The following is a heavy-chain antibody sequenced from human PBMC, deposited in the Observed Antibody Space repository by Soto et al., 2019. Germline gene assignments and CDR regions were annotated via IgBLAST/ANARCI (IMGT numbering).Heavy chain of an antibody. D-gene: IGHD5-12*01. Sequence: GSLRLSCAASGFTFSSYGMHWVRQAPGKGLEWVAVISYDGSNKYYADSVKGRFTISRDNSKNTLYLQMNSLRAEDTAVYYCAKGGDGYNFDFDYWGQGTLVTVSS. CDR2: ISYDGSNK. CDR1: GFTFSSYG. V-gene: IGHV3-30*18. J-gene: IGHJ4*02. CDR3: AKGGDGYNFDFDY.